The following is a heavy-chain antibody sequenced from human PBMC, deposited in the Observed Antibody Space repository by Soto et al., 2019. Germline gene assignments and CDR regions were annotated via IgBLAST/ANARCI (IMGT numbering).Heavy chain of an antibody. D-gene: IGHD6-13*01. J-gene: IGHJ4*02. CDR3: ARELAAAGSFDY. CDR1: GGTFSSYA. Sequence: QVQLVQSGAEVKNPGSSVKVSCKASGGTFSSYAISWVRQAPGQVLEWMGGIIPIFGTANYAQKFQGRVTITAGESTSTAYMELSSLRSEDTAVYYCARELAAAGSFDYWGQGTLVTVSS. CDR2: IIPIFGTA. V-gene: IGHV1-69*01.